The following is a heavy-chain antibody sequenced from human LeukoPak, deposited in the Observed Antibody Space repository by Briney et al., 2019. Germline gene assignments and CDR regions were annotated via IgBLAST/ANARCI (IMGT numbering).Heavy chain of an antibody. CDR2: IKKKSDGATT. CDR3: TWSGLKIES. V-gene: IGHV3-15*01. D-gene: IGHD3-3*01. J-gene: IGHJ4*02. Sequence: GGSLRLTCAASGFTFSIAWMSWVRQAPGKGLEWLGQIKKKSDGATTAYAAPVKGRFTISRDDSKNTLFLQMNSLKTEDTALYYCTWSGLKIESWGQGTLVTVSS. CDR1: GFTFSIAW.